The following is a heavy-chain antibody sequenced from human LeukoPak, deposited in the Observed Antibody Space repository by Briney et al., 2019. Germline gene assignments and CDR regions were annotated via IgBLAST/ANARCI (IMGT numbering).Heavy chain of an antibody. Sequence: PGGSLRLSCAASGFTFSSYSMNWVRQAPGKGLEWVSSISSSSSYIYYADSVKGRFTISRDNAKNSLYLQMNSLRAEDTAVYYCARAALGIAVAGTCFDYWGQGTLVTVSS. J-gene: IGHJ4*02. D-gene: IGHD6-19*01. CDR3: ARAALGIAVAGTCFDY. V-gene: IGHV3-21*01. CDR2: ISSSSSYI. CDR1: GFTFSSYS.